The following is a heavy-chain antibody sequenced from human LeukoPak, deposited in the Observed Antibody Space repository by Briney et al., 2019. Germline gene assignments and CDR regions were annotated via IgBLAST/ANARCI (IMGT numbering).Heavy chain of an antibody. V-gene: IGHV4-4*07. CDR3: AREGVGAFDY. CDR1: GGSISSYY. D-gene: IGHD1-26*01. Sequence: SETLSLTCTVSGGSISSYYWSWIRQPAGKGLEWIGRIYTSGFTNYNPSLRSRATMSVDTSKNQLSLKLSSVTAADTAVYYCAREGVGAFDYWGQGTLVTVSS. CDR2: IYTSGFT. J-gene: IGHJ4*02.